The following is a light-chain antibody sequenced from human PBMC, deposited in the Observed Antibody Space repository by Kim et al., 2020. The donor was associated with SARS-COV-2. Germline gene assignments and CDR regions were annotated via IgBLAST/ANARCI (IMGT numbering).Light chain of an antibody. CDR3: QQTFSTQYS. V-gene: IGKV1-39*01. CDR1: QSVSIN. CDR2: GAY. J-gene: IGKJ2*03. Sequence: SASVGDRVTNTCRETQSVSINLKWYQQRPGKAPRLLIYGAYTLQSGVPSRFSGSGSGTGFTLTISSLQPEYFEIYYCQQTFSTQYSFGQGTKLDI.